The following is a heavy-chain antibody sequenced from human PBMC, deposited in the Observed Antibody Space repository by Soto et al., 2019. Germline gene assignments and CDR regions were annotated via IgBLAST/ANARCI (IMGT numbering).Heavy chain of an antibody. D-gene: IGHD5-12*01. Sequence: QVQLVQSGAEVTKPGASVKVSCKASGYTLTSYGISWVRQAPGQGLEWMGWISAYNGDTNYAQRLQGRVTMTTDTSPTTAYLELRSLRSDDTAVYYCATTIGYSSYSYGMDVWGQGTTVTVSS. CDR3: ATTIGYSSYSYGMDV. V-gene: IGHV1-18*01. CDR1: GYTLTSYG. J-gene: IGHJ6*02. CDR2: ISAYNGDT.